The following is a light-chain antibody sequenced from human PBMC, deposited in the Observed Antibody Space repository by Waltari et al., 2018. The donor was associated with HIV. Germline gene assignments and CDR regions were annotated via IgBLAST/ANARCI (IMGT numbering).Light chain of an antibody. CDR3: QSYDSSLSAYV. J-gene: IGLJ1*01. Sequence: QSVLTQPPSVSGAPGQRVTISCTGSSPNIGAGYDVHWYHQLPGTDPKLLIYDNGNRPSGVPDRFSGSKAGTAASLAITGLQAEDEAGYYCQSYDSSLSAYVFGTGTKVTVL. V-gene: IGLV1-40*01. CDR1: SPNIGAGYD. CDR2: DNG.